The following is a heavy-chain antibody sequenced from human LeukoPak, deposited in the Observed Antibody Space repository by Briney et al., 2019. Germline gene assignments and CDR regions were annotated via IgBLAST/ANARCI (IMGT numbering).Heavy chain of an antibody. Sequence: GGSLRLSCGASRFTFSNYWMSWVRQAPGKGLEWVANIKEDGSEKDYVDSVKGRFTISRDNAKNSLYLQKNSLRAEDTAVYYCAKRYYDFWNGSIAWGQGTLVTVSS. J-gene: IGHJ5*02. V-gene: IGHV3-7*03. CDR1: RFTFSNYW. CDR2: IKEDGSEK. D-gene: IGHD3-3*01. CDR3: AKRYYDFWNGSIA.